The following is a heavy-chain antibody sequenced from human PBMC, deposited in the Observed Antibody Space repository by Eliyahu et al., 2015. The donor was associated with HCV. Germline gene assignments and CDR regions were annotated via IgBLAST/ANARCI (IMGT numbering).Heavy chain of an antibody. V-gene: IGHV1-2*02. D-gene: IGHD4-11*01. J-gene: IGHJ2*01. CDR3: ARDTAVTAGAPGWYFDL. CDR1: GYXXSPXX. Sequence: QGQVVQSGAEVKKPGASVKVSCKPSGYXXSPXXXYTGCDRPPGQGLEWMGWISPKSGGTNYPQRFQGRVTMTRDTSINTAYMELSRLTSDDTAVYYCARDTAVTAGAPGWYFDLWGRGTLLTVSS. CDR2: ISPKSGGT.